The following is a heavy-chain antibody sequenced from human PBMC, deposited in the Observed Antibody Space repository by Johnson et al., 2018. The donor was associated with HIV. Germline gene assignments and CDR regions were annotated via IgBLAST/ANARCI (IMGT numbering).Heavy chain of an antibody. Sequence: QVQLVESGGGVVQPGGSLRLSCAASGFTFSSYAMHWVRRAPGKGLEWVAFIRYDGSNKYYADSVKGRFTISRDNSKNTLYLQMNSLRAEDTAVYYCARESVIGAFDIWGQGTMVTVSS. CDR3: ARESVIGAFDI. CDR2: IRYDGSNK. V-gene: IGHV3-30*02. J-gene: IGHJ3*02. CDR1: GFTFSSYA. D-gene: IGHD2-21*01.